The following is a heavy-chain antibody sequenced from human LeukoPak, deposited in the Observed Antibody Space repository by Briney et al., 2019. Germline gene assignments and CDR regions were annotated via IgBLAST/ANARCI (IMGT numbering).Heavy chain of an antibody. V-gene: IGHV4-34*01. J-gene: IGHJ5*02. CDR3: VRLLTRLSMLRGAKTHNWFDP. CDR1: GGSFSGYY. Sequence: SETLSLTCAVYGGSFSGYYWSWIRQPPGKGLEWIGEINHSGSSNYNSSLKSRLTMSVDMSKNQFSLNLTSVTAADTAVYYCVRLLTRLSMLRGAKTHNWFDPWGQGTLVTVSS. CDR2: INHSGSS. D-gene: IGHD3-10*01.